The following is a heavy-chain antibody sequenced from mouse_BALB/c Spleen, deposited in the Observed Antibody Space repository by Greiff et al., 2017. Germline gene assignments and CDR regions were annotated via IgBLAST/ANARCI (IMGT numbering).Heavy chain of an antibody. D-gene: IGHD1-1*01. V-gene: IGHV3-6*02. CDR3: ARGGDGSSSGAMDY. J-gene: IGHJ4*01. Sequence: EVKLMESGPGLVKPSQSLSLTCSVTGYSITSGYYWNWIRQFPGNKLEWMGYISYDGSNNYNPSLKNRISITRDTSKNQFFLKLNSVTTEDTATYYCARGGDGSSSGAMDYWGQGTSVTVSS. CDR2: ISYDGSN. CDR1: GYSITSGYY.